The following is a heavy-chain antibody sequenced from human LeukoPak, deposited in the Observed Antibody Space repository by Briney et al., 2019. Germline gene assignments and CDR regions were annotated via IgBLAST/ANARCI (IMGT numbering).Heavy chain of an antibody. CDR1: GYTFTGYY. CDR2: INPNSGGT. D-gene: IGHD5-18*01. Sequence: ASVKVSCKASGYTFTGYYMHWVRQAPGQGLEWMGWINPNSGGTNYAQKFQGWVTMTRDTSISTAYMELSRLRSDDTAVYYCARVSVQLWSSFDYWGQGTLVTVSS. V-gene: IGHV1-2*04. J-gene: IGHJ4*02. CDR3: ARVSVQLWSSFDY.